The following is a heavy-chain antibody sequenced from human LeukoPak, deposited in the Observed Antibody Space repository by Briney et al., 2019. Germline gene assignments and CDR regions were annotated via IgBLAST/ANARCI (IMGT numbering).Heavy chain of an antibody. CDR3: AKEGGVAGIGGYFDY. V-gene: IGHV3-53*01. CDR1: GFTVSSNY. CDR2: IYSGGST. J-gene: IGHJ4*02. D-gene: IGHD6-19*01. Sequence: GGSLRLSCAASGFTVSSNYMSWVRQAPGKGLEWVSVIYSGGSTYYADSVKGRFTISRDNSKNTLYLQMNSLRAEDTAVYYCAKEGGVAGIGGYFDYWGQGTLVTVSS.